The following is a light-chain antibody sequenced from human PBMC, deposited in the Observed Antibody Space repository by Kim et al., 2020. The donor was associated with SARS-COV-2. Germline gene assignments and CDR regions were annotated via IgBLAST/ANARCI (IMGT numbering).Light chain of an antibody. J-gene: IGLJ2*01. CDR3: KTRDSSGNSYLV. V-gene: IGLV3-19*01. Sequence: LGQTVTITCGGDGLRGYYATWYQQKPGQAARVVMFGKNNRPSGIPDRFSGSRSGNTAALSITGAQAEDEADYCCKTRDSSGNSYLVFGGGTKLTVL. CDR1: GLRGYY. CDR2: GKN.